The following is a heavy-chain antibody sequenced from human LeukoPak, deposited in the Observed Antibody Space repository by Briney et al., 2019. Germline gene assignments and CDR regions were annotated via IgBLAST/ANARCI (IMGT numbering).Heavy chain of an antibody. D-gene: IGHD5-24*01. V-gene: IGHV3-23*01. CDR2: ISETGGTI. CDR3: AREMTIIAYSFDS. Sequence: GGSLRLSCAPSGFTFSNYAMSWVRQAPGKGLEWVSAISETGGTIHYADSVRGRFIISRDNSKNTLYLQMNSLRAEDTAVYYCAREMTIIAYSFDSWGQGTLVTVSS. CDR1: GFTFSNYA. J-gene: IGHJ4*02.